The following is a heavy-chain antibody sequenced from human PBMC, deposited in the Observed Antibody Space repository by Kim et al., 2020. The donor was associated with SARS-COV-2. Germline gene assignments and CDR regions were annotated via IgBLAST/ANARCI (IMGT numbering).Heavy chain of an antibody. CDR1: GFTFSSYA. CDR3: AREGPGVVVPAAMSFDY. D-gene: IGHD2-2*01. J-gene: IGHJ4*02. CDR2: ISYDGSNK. V-gene: IGHV3-30-3*01. Sequence: GGSLRLSCAASGFTFSSYAMHWVRQAPGKGLEWVAVISYDGSNKYYADSVKGRFTISRDNSKNTLYLQMHSLRAEDTAVYYCAREGPGVVVPAAMSFDYLGPGTLVTVSP.